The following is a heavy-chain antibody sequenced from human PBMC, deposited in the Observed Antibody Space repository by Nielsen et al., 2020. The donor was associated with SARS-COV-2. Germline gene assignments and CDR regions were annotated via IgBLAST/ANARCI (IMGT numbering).Heavy chain of an antibody. J-gene: IGHJ6*02. CDR1: GYTFTSYY. V-gene: IGHV1-46*01. CDR3: ARALTTVSERAYYYYGMDV. Sequence: ASVKVSCKASGYTFTSYYMHWVRQAPGQGFEWMGIINPSGGSTSYAQKFQGRVTMTRDTSTSTVYMELSSLRSEDTAVYYCARALTTVSERAYYYYGMDVWGQGTTVTVSS. D-gene: IGHD4-17*01. CDR2: INPSGGST.